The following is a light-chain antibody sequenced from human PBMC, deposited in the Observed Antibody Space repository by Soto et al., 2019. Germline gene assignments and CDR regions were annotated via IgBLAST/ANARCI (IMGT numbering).Light chain of an antibody. J-gene: IGLJ2*01. CDR1: SSTIGAGYD. CDR3: QSYDSSLSGSVV. V-gene: IGLV1-40*01. CDR2: ANS. Sequence: QSVLTQPPSVSGAQGQRVTISCTGSSSTIGAGYDVHWYQQLPGTAPKVLIYANSHRPSGVPDRFSGSQSGTSASLAITGLQAEDEADYYCQSYDSSLSGSVVFGGGTKVTVL.